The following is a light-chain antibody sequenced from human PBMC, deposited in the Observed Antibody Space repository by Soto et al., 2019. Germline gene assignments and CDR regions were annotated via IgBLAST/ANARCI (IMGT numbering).Light chain of an antibody. CDR3: PPFTHTSTHV. V-gene: IGLV2-14*01. CDR1: SGDIGAYDY. Sequence: QSGLTQPASRSRSPGQSITISCTGTSGDIGAYDYVSWLQQHPGKAPELMISKVNLQPSAVSNCFSGTKSGNMAYLTISELQVEDQAEYVYPPFTHTSTHVCXTGTK. J-gene: IGLJ1*01. CDR2: KVN.